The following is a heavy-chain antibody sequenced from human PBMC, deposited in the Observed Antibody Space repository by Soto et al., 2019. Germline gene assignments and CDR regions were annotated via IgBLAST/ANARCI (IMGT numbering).Heavy chain of an antibody. J-gene: IGHJ6*02. D-gene: IGHD5-12*01. CDR3: ARDYYRFNSGYGFSMDV. V-gene: IGHV3-30-3*01. CDR2: ISYDGSNK. CDR1: RFTFASYT. Sequence: ILSCTTNRFTFASYTMDWLPQAAGKGLEWVAVISYDGSNKYYADSVKGRFTISRDNSKNTLYLQMNSLRAEDTAVYYCARDYYRFNSGYGFSMDVWGQGT.